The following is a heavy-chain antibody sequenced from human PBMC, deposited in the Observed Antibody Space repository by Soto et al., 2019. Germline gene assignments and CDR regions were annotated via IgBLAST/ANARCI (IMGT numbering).Heavy chain of an antibody. CDR1: GFTFSDYS. CDR3: ARGSPGGYGLDV. J-gene: IGHJ6*02. D-gene: IGHD3-10*01. Sequence: PGGSLRLSCAASGFTFSDYSMNWVRQAPGKWLEWVSYISSSSINIYYADSMKGRFTISRDNAKNSLYLQVNSLRDEDTAVYYCARGSPGGYGLDVWGQGTTVTVSS. CDR2: ISSSSINI. V-gene: IGHV3-48*02.